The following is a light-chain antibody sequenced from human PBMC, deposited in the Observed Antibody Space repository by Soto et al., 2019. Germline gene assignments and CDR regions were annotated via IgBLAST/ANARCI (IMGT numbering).Light chain of an antibody. Sequence: DIQMTHSTSTLSASVGDRVTITCRASQSISSWLAWYQQKPGKAPKLLIYKASSLESGVPSRFSGSGSGTEFTLTINSMQHNDFATYYCQQYNSYSWTFGQGTKVEIK. CDR2: KAS. CDR3: QQYNSYSWT. J-gene: IGKJ1*01. CDR1: QSISSW. V-gene: IGKV1-5*03.